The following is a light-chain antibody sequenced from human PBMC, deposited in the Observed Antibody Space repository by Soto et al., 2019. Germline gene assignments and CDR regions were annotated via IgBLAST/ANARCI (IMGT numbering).Light chain of an antibody. CDR3: QQYGSSGT. CDR2: GAS. Sequence: EIVLTQSPCTLSLSPGARSSLSFRASQSVSNNYLAWYQQKPGQAPRLLIYGASNRATGIPDRFSGSGSGTDFTLTISRLEPEDFAVYYCQQYGSSGTFGQGTKVDIK. CDR1: QSVSNNY. J-gene: IGKJ1*01. V-gene: IGKV3-20*01.